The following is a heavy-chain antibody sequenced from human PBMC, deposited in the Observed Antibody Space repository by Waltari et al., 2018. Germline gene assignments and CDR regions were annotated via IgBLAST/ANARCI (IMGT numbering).Heavy chain of an antibody. CDR2: LYLRGTT. CDR1: GDSISSNY. J-gene: IGHJ5*02. V-gene: IGHV4-4*07. D-gene: IGHD2-15*01. Sequence: QVQLQESGPGLVKPSETLSLTCTVSGDSISSNYWSWIRQSAGKGLEWIGRLYLRGTTSYNPSRESRVTISADTSKNQFSLKLTSVTAADTAVYFCARDSNRWTRTFDPWGQGTLVTVSS. CDR3: ARDSNRWTRTFDP.